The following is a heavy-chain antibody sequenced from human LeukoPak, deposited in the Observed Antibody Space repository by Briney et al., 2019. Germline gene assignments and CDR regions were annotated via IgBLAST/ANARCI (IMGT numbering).Heavy chain of an antibody. V-gene: IGHV1-24*01. J-gene: IGHJ6*02. Sequence: ASVKVSCKVSGYTLTELSMHWVRQAPGKGLEWMEGFDPEDGETIYAQKFQGRVTMTEDTSTDTAYMELSSLRSEDTAVYYCATWGPEYSSSLYGMDVWGQGTTVTVSS. D-gene: IGHD6-13*01. CDR3: ATWGPEYSSSLYGMDV. CDR1: GYTLTELS. CDR2: FDPEDGET.